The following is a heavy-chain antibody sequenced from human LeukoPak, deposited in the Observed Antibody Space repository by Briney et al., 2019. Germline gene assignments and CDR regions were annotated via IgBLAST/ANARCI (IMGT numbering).Heavy chain of an antibody. CDR1: GFTFSSYA. D-gene: IGHD5-12*01. Sequence: GGSLRLSCAASGFTFSSYAMSWVRQAPGKGLEWVAVISYDGSNKYYADSVKGRFTISRDNSKNTLYLQMNSLRAEDTAVYYCAKDKQKDIVATFDYWGQGTLVTVSS. CDR3: AKDKQKDIVATFDY. V-gene: IGHV3-30*18. CDR2: ISYDGSNK. J-gene: IGHJ4*02.